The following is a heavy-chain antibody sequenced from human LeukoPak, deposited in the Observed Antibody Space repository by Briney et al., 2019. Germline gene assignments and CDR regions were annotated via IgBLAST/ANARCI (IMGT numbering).Heavy chain of an antibody. J-gene: IGHJ4*02. V-gene: IGHV3-66*01. D-gene: IGHD1-26*01. CDR2: IYSGGGT. Sequence: GGSLRLSCAASGFTVSSNYMSWVRQAPGKGLEWVSVIYSGGGTYYADSVKGRFTISRDNSKNTLYLQMNSLRAEDTAVYYCARALRVGTTREYYFDYWGQGTLVTVSS. CDR1: GFTVSSNY. CDR3: ARALRVGTTREYYFDY.